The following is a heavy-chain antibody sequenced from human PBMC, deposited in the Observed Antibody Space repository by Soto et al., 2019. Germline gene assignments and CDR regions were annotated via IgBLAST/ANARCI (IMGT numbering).Heavy chain of an antibody. Sequence: GGSLRLSCAASGFTFSSYWMSWVRQAPGKGLEWVANIKEDGSEKNYVDSVKGRFTISRDNAKNSLCLQMNSLRAEDTAVYYCASGGFYPGTWGQGTLVTVSS. CDR1: GFTFSSYW. J-gene: IGHJ5*02. CDR2: IKEDGSEK. D-gene: IGHD3-10*01. CDR3: ASGGFYPGT. V-gene: IGHV3-7*01.